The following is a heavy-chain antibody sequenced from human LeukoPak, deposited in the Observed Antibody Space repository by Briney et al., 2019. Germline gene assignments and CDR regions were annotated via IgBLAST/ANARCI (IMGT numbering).Heavy chain of an antibody. Sequence: GRSLRLSCAASGFTFSAYAMHWVRQPPGKGLEWVAVILYDGSNKYYADSVKGRFTISRDKSKNTLDLQMNSLRPEDTAVYYCAKDYYGSRSYYTVDFWGQGTLVTVSS. CDR3: AKDYYGSRSYYTVDF. V-gene: IGHV3-30*18. J-gene: IGHJ4*02. D-gene: IGHD3-10*01. CDR1: GFTFSAYA. CDR2: ILYDGSNK.